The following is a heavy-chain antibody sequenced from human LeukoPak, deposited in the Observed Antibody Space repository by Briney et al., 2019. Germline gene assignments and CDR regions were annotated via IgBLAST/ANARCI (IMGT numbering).Heavy chain of an antibody. CDR3: ARLRGGYCSSTSCHSSYVLGYYYYYYMDV. CDR1: GGSISSYY. J-gene: IGHJ6*03. CDR2: IYYSGST. V-gene: IGHV4-59*01. Sequence: SETLSLTCTVSGGSISSYYWSWIRQPPGKGLEWIGYIYYSGSTNYNPSLKSRVTISVDTSKNQFSLKLSSVTAADTAVYYCARLRGGYCSSTSCHSSYVLGYYYYYYMDVWGKGTTVTVSS. D-gene: IGHD2-2*01.